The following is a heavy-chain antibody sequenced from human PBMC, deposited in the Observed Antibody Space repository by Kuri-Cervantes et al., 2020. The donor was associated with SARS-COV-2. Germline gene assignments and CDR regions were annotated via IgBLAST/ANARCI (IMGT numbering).Heavy chain of an antibody. Sequence: LSLTCAASGFTFSNARMSWVRQAPGKGLEWVGRIKSKTDGGTTDYAAPVKGRFTISRDDSKNTLYLQMKSLTSEDTAIYYCAKDRLGVPDFWGQGTLVTVSS. J-gene: IGHJ1*01. CDR2: IKSKTDGGTT. CDR1: GFTFSNAR. D-gene: IGHD2-8*01. CDR3: AKDRLGVPDF. V-gene: IGHV3-15*01.